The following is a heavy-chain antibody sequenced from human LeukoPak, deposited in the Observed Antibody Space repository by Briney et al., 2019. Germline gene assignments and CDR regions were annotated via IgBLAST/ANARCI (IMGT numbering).Heavy chain of an antibody. V-gene: IGHV1-18*01. CDR3: VKEDLGVAAPEDH. J-gene: IGHJ4*02. CDR2: ISAYNGYT. CDR1: GYTFINYG. Sequence: ASVKVSCKASGYTFINYGISWVRQAPGQGLEWVGWISAYNGYTNYAQKFQGRVTLTTDTSTSTAYMEMRSLTSDDSAIYFCVKEDLGVAAPEDHWGQGTLVSVSS. D-gene: IGHD6-13*01.